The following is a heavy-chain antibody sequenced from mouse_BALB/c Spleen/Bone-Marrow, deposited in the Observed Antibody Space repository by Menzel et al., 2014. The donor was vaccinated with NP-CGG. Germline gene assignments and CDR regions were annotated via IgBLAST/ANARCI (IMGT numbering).Heavy chain of an antibody. J-gene: IGHJ2*01. Sequence: EVQLQQSGAELVKPGASVKLSCTASGFNIKDTYMHWVKQRPEQGLEWIGRIDPANGNTKYDPKFQGKATITADTSSNTAYLQLSSLTSEDTAAYYCARYSYGSRGYYFDYWGQGTTLTVSS. CDR1: GFNIKDTY. CDR2: IDPANGNT. D-gene: IGHD1-1*01. CDR3: ARYSYGSRGYYFDY. V-gene: IGHV14-3*02.